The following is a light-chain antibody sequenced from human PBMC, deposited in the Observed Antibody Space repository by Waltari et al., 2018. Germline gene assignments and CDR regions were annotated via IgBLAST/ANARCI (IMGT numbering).Light chain of an antibody. CDR3: AAWDDSRSVV. Sequence: QSLLTQSPSASGTPGQRVSISCSGSSSNIGNNHVYWYQHFPGTAPRLLIYDSDRRPSGVPGRCSASTSGTSASLALSGLRSEDEADYYCAAWDDSRSVVFGGGTRLTVL. CDR1: SSNIGNNH. V-gene: IGLV1-47*01. CDR2: DSD. J-gene: IGLJ2*01.